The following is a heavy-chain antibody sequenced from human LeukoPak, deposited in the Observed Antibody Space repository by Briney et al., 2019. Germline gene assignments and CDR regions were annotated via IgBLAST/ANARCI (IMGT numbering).Heavy chain of an antibody. Sequence: NPSETLSLTCTVSGGSISSSSYYWGWIRQPPGKGLEWIGSIYYSGSTYYNPSLKSRVTISVDTSKNQLSLKLSSVTAADTAVYYCARVPAEYGDYGIDYWGQGTLVTVSS. CDR3: ARVPAEYGDYGIDY. CDR2: IYYSGST. D-gene: IGHD4-17*01. V-gene: IGHV4-39*07. CDR1: GGSISSSSYY. J-gene: IGHJ4*02.